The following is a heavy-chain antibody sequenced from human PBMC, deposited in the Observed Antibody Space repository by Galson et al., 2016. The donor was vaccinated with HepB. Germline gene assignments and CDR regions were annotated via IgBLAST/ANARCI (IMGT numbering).Heavy chain of an antibody. CDR3: ARTSTVAAGMLDS. V-gene: IGHV4-4*01. Sequence: TLSLTCAVSGGSIRTGDWWSWVRQSPVKGLEWIGEILHLGSANYNPSLKGRVSMSIDKTENQFSLTLNSVTAADTAVYFCARTSTVAAGMLDSWGQGILVTVSS. CDR1: GGSIRTGDW. CDR2: ILHLGSA. J-gene: IGHJ4*02. D-gene: IGHD6-13*01.